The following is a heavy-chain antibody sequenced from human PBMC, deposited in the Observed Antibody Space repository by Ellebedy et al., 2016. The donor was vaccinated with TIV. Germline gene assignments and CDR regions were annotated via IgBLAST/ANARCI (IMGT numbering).Heavy chain of an antibody. D-gene: IGHD5-12*01. CDR2: ISAYNGNT. Sequence: ASVKVSXXASGYTFTSYAMHWVRQAPGQRLEWMGWISAYNGNTNYAQKLQGRVTMTTDTSTSTAYMELRSLRSDDTAVYYCARDRRSGYDLGFDYWGQGTLVTVSS. CDR1: GYTFTSYA. CDR3: ARDRRSGYDLGFDY. J-gene: IGHJ4*02. V-gene: IGHV1-18*01.